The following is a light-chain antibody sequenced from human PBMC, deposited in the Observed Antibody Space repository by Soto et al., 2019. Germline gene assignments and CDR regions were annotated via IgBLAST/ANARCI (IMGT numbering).Light chain of an antibody. CDR3: QQYGTSEII. V-gene: IGKV3-20*01. CDR1: QSLTNSF. J-gene: IGKJ5*01. Sequence: VLTQSKGTLSLSPGERATLSCRASQSLTNSFIAWYQQRPGQAPRLLIYDTSSRASGIPDRFSGSGSGTDFTLTISRLETEDFAVFYCQQYGTSEIIFGQGTRLEIK. CDR2: DTS.